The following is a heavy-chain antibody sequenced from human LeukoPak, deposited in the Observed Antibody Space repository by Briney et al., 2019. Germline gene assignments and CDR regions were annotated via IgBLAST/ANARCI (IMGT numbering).Heavy chain of an antibody. CDR3: ARGPSGYHNT. CDR1: GFTFNTYN. V-gene: IGHV3-23*01. J-gene: IGHJ4*02. CDR2: ISATGGTT. D-gene: IGHD5-12*01. Sequence: GGSLRLSCAASGFTFNTYNMNWVRQAPGKGLEWVSAISATGGTTYYADSVKGRFTISRDNSKNTLYLQMNSLRAEDTAVYYCARGPSGYHNTGGQGTLVTVSS.